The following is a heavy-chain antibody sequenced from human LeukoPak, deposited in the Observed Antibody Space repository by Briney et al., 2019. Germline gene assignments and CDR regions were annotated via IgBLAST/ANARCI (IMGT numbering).Heavy chain of an antibody. CDR2: IYTSGTT. J-gene: IGHJ4*02. CDR3: ARVASDYLVFDY. V-gene: IGHV4-4*07. Sequence: SETLSLTCTVSGGSISSYYWSWIRQPAGKGLEWIGRIYTSGTTNYNPSLKSRVTMSVDTSKNQFSLKLSSVTAADTAVYYCARVASDYLVFDYWGQGTLVTVSS. D-gene: IGHD4-17*01. CDR1: GGSISSYY.